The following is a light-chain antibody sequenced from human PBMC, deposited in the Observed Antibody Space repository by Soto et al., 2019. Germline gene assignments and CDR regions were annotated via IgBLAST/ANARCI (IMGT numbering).Light chain of an antibody. V-gene: IGKV1-5*01. J-gene: IGKJ3*01. CDR1: QSISRS. CDR2: DAS. Sequence: DIQMTQSPSTLSASVGDRVTITCRASQSISRSLAWYQQKPGKAPSLLIYDASSLEGGVPLRFSGSGFGTEFTLTITNLQPADFATYYSQQYSDFLISFGPGTTVDFK. CDR3: QQYSDFLIS.